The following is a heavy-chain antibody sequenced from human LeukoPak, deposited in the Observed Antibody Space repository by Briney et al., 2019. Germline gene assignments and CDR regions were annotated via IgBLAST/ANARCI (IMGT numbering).Heavy chain of an antibody. D-gene: IGHD3-10*01. V-gene: IGHV1-69*05. CDR2: IIPIFGTA. Sequence: SVKVPCKASGGTFSSYAISWVRQAPGQGLEWMGRIIPIFGTANYAQKFQGRVTITTDESTSTAYMELSSLRSEDTAVYYCARDGSSDTADYWGQGTLVTVSS. J-gene: IGHJ4*02. CDR1: GGTFSSYA. CDR3: ARDGSSDTADY.